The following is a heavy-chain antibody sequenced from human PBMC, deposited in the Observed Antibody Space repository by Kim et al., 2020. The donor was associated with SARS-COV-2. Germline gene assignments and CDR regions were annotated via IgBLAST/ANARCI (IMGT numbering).Heavy chain of an antibody. CDR1: GGSFSGYY. J-gene: IGHJ4*02. CDR3: ARGPFLGY. D-gene: IGHD3-3*02. Sequence: SETLSLTCAVYGGSFSGYYWSWIRQPPGKGLEWIGEINHSGSTNYNPPLKSRVTISVDTSKNQFSLKLSSVTAADTAVYYCARGPFLGYWGQGTLVTVSS. V-gene: IGHV4-34*01. CDR2: INHSGST.